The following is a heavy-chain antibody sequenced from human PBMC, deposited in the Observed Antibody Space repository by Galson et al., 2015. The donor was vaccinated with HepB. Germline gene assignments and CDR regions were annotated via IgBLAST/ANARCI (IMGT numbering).Heavy chain of an antibody. J-gene: IGHJ4*02. CDR1: GFTFDDYA. CDR3: AKDRSWEIAVAGTSRLDY. D-gene: IGHD6-19*01. Sequence: SLRLSCAASGFTFDDYAMHWVRQAPGKGLEWVSGISWNSGSIGYADSVKGRFTISRDNAKNSLYLQMNSLRAEDTALYYCAKDRSWEIAVAGTSRLDYWGQGTLVTVSS. CDR2: ISWNSGSI. V-gene: IGHV3-9*01.